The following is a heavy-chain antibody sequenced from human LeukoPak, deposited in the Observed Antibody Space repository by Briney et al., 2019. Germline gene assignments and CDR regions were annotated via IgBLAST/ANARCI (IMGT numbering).Heavy chain of an antibody. CDR3: ARAKGRSPLFDY. CDR1: GDSVSSNSAA. CDR2: TYYRSKWYN. D-gene: IGHD6-13*01. V-gene: IGHV6-1*01. Sequence: SQTLSLTCAISGDSVSSNSAAWNWIRQSPSRGLEWLGRTYYRSKWYNGYAVSVKGRIAINPDTSKNQFSLQLNSVTPEDTAVYYCARAKGRSPLFDYWGQGTPVTVSS. J-gene: IGHJ4*02.